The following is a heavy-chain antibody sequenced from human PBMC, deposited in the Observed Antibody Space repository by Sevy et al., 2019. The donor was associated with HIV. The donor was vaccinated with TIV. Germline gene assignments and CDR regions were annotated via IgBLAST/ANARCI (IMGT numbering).Heavy chain of an antibody. D-gene: IGHD1-26*01. CDR2: IKQDGSDK. J-gene: IGHJ4*02. CDR1: GFTLSNYW. CDR3: ARDLFSGSYYDNY. V-gene: IGHV3-7*01. Sequence: GESLKNSCAASGFTLSNYWMSWVRQAPGKGLEWVANIKQDGSDKYYVDSVKGRFTISRDNAKNSLYLQMNSLRAEDTAVYYCARDLFSGSYYDNYGGQGTLVTVSS.